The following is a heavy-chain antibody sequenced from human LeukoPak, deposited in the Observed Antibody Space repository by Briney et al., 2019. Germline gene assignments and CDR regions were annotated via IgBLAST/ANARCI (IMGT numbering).Heavy chain of an antibody. CDR3: ARATVTGLFDY. J-gene: IGHJ4*02. CDR2: IYHSGST. Sequence: SQTLSLTCAVSGGSISSGGYSWSWIRQPPGKGLEWIGYIYHSGSTYYNPSLKSRVTISVDRSKNQFSLKLSSVTAADTAVYYCARATVTGLFDYWGQGTLVTVSS. V-gene: IGHV4-30-2*01. CDR1: GGSISSGGYS. D-gene: IGHD4-17*01.